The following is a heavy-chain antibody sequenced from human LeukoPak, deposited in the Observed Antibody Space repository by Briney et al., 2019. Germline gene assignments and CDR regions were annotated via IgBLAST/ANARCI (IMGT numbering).Heavy chain of an antibody. Sequence: SETLSLTCTVSGGSLSSYYWSWIRQPPGKGLEWIGYIYYSGSTHYNPSLKSRVTISVDTSKNQFSLKLSSVTAADTAVYYCARVPKGYCSSTSCFGVGGYYYYMDVWGKGTTVTVSS. CDR3: ARVPKGYCSSTSCFGVGGYYYYMDV. CDR2: IYYSGST. D-gene: IGHD2-2*01. J-gene: IGHJ6*03. CDR1: GGSLSSYY. V-gene: IGHV4-59*01.